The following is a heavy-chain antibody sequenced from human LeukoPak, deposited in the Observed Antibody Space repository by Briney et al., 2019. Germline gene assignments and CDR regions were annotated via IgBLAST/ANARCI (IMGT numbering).Heavy chain of an antibody. CDR2: IYYSGTT. D-gene: IGHD6-13*01. V-gene: IGHV4-39*01. CDR1: DGSISNSYYY. CDR3: ARETQGSSSWH. Sequence: PSETLSLTCTVSDGSISNSYYYWGWTRQPPGEALEWIGSIYYSGTTYYKPSLKSRVTISVDTSKNQFSLRLSSVTAADTAVYYCARETQGSSSWHWGRGTLVIVSS. J-gene: IGHJ4*02.